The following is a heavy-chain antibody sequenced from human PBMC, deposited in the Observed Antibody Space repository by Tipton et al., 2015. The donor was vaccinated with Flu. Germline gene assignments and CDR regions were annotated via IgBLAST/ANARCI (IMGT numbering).Heavy chain of an antibody. J-gene: IGHJ4*02. CDR2: MHHSGST. CDR3: ARDPNRYCVGGGCFQFDY. Sequence: GLVKPSGTLSLTCDVSGVYISSSNWWSWVRQSPGKGLEWIGEMHHSGSTNYISSLKSRVTISVDKSKNQFSLKLTSVTAADTAVYYCARDPNRYCVGGGCFQFDYFGQGTLVTVSS. V-gene: IGHV4-4*02. CDR1: GVYISSSNW. D-gene: IGHD2-15*01.